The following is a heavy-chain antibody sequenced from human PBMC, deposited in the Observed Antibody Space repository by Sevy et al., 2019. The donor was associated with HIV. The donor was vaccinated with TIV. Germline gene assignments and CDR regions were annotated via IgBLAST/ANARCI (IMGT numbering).Heavy chain of an antibody. CDR3: AKDFDSGYSSSWTPYSWFDP. CDR2: IRYDGSNK. J-gene: IGHJ5*02. D-gene: IGHD6-13*01. V-gene: IGHV3-30*02. CDR1: GFTFSSYG. Sequence: GGSLRLSCAASGFTFSSYGMHWVRQAPGKGLEWVAFIRYDGSNKYYADSVKGRFTISRDKSKNTLYLQMNSLRAEDTAVYYCAKDFDSGYSSSWTPYSWFDPWGEGTLVTVSS.